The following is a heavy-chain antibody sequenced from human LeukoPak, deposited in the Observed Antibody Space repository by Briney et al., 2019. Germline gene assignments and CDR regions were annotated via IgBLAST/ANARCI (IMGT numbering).Heavy chain of an antibody. CDR2: IYYSGST. CDR3: AREIPDYGGNNYFDY. V-gene: IGHV4-30-4*01. CDR1: GGSISSGDYY. Sequence: SETLSLICTVSGGSISSGDYYWSWIRQPPGKGLEWIGYIYYSGSTYYNPSLKSRVTISVDTSKNQFSLKLSSVTAADTAVYYCAREIPDYGGNNYFDYWGQGTLVTVSS. D-gene: IGHD4-23*01. J-gene: IGHJ4*02.